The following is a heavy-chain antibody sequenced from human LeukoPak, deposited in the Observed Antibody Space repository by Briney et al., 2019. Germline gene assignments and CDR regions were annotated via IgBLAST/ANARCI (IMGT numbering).Heavy chain of an antibody. D-gene: IGHD5-24*01. V-gene: IGHV3-30*18. J-gene: IGHJ5*02. Sequence: AGGSLRLSCAASGFTFSDYGMHWVRQAPGKGLEWVAIISFHGSNEYYVDSVKGRFTISRDNSKNTLYLQMNSLRAEDTAVYYGAKDLWASREGYHKGADAWGQGTLVTVSS. CDR3: AKDLWASREGYHKGADA. CDR1: GFTFSDYG. CDR2: ISFHGSNE.